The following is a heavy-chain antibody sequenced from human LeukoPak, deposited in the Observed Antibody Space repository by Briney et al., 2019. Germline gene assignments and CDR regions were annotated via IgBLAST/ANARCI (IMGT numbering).Heavy chain of an antibody. CDR1: GGSISSGDYY. J-gene: IGHJ4*02. D-gene: IGHD1-26*01. CDR3: ATVVGATTEYYFDY. V-gene: IGHV4-30-4*02. Sequence: SETLSLTCTVSGGSISSGDYYWSWIRQPPGKGLEWIGYIYYSGSTYYNPSLKSRVTISVDTSKNQFSLKLSSVTAADAAVYYCATVVGATTEYYFDYWGQGTLVTVSS. CDR2: IYYSGST.